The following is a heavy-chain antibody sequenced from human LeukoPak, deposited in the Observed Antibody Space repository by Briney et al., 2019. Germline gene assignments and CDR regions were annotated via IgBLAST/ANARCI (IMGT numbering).Heavy chain of an antibody. CDR3: ARGGSTAYYYYYMDV. CDR2: IYHSGST. CDR1: GGSISSYY. J-gene: IGHJ6*03. Sequence: SETLSLTCSVSGGSISSYYWSWIRQPPGKGLEWIGSIYHSGSTYYNPSLKSRVTISVDTSKDQFSLKLSSVTAADTAVYYCARGGSTAYYYYYMDVWGKGTTVTVSS. V-gene: IGHV4-59*12. D-gene: IGHD2-2*01.